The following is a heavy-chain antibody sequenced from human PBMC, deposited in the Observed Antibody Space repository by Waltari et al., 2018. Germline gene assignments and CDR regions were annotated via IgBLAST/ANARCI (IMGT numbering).Heavy chain of an antibody. CDR2: IYPGDSDT. CDR3: ARLSEWELAECDY. Sequence: VQLVQSGAEVKKPGASVKVSCKVSGYTLTELSMHWVRQAPGKGLEWMGIIYPGDSDTRYSPSFQGQVTISADKSISTAYLQWSSLKASDTAMYYCARLSEWELAECDYWGQGTLVTVSS. CDR1: GYTLTELS. J-gene: IGHJ4*02. V-gene: IGHV5-51*01. D-gene: IGHD1-26*01.